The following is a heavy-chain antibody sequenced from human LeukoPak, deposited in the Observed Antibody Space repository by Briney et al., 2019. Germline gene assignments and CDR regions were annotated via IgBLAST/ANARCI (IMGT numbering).Heavy chain of an antibody. CDR1: GYTFTSYD. D-gene: IGHD2-15*01. V-gene: IGHV1-8*01. Sequence: ASVKVSCKASGYTFTSYDINWVRQATGQGLEWMGWMNPNSGNTGYAQKFQGRVTMTRNTSISTAYMELSSLRSEDTAVYCCARVHCSGGSCYSRLAPAAGYRYYFDYWGQGTLVTVSS. J-gene: IGHJ4*02. CDR2: MNPNSGNT. CDR3: ARVHCSGGSCYSRLAPAAGYRYYFDY.